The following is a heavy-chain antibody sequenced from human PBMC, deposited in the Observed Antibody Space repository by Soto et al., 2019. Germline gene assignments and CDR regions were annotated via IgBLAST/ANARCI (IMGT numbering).Heavy chain of an antibody. D-gene: IGHD3-10*01. CDR2: IRGSGENT. J-gene: IGHJ4*02. Sequence: EVQLLESGGALLQPGGSLRLSCAASGFTFSSYAMNWVRQTPGKGLQWVSAIRGSGENTYYADSVKGRFTISRDNSKNILYLHMHGLTVEDTAMYYCAKEPTAVDPRDLFGGKPPADYCGQGTLGTVSS. V-gene: IGHV3-23*01. CDR1: GFTFSSYA. CDR3: AKEPTAVDPRDLFGGKPPADY.